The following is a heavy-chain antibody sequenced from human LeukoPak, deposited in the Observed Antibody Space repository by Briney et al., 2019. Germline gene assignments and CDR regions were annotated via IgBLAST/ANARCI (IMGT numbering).Heavy chain of an antibody. J-gene: IGHJ4*02. CDR3: ARDKYYDSSGYYFYFDY. CDR1: GFTFSSYA. D-gene: IGHD3-22*01. CDR2: ISSNGGST. V-gene: IGHV3-64*01. Sequence: GGSLRLSCAASGFTFSSYAMHWVRQAPGKGLEYVSAISSNGGSTYYANSVKGRFTISRDNSKNTLYLQMGSLRAEDMAVYYCARDKYYDSSGYYFYFDYWGQGPLVTVSS.